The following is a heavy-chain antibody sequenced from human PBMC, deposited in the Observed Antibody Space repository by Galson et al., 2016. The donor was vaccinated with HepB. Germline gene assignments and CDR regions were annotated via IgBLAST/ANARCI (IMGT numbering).Heavy chain of an antibody. CDR1: GFTFSDYA. V-gene: IGHV3-21*05. CDR3: ARDLRHHNWLSP. D-gene: IGHD1-20*01. Sequence: SLRLSCAASGFTFSDYAMNWVRQAPGKGLEWISQNSRENNRIDYADSVKGRFSISRDTSNSTLFLQMNSLRPEDTGIYYCARDLRHHNWLSPWGQGTLVTVSS. CDR2: NSRENNRI. J-gene: IGHJ5*02.